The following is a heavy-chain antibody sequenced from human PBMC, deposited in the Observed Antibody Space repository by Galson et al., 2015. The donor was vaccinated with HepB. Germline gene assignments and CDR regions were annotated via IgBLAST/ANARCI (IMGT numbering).Heavy chain of an antibody. Sequence: SETLSLTCAVYGESFSVYYWSWIRQPPGKGLEWIGDINVSGGTTYNPSLESRFTISIDTSKNQFSLQLTSVTAADTALYYCARGYGGNFRGMYFQLWGQGTPVTVSS. CDR1: GESFSVYY. V-gene: IGHV4-34*01. D-gene: IGHD4-23*01. CDR2: INVSGGT. J-gene: IGHJ1*01. CDR3: ARGYGGNFRGMYFQL.